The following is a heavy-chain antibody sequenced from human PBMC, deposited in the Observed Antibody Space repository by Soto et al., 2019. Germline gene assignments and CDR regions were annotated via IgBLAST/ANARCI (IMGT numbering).Heavy chain of an antibody. V-gene: IGHV4-31*03. Sequence: PSETLSLTCTVSGGSISSGCYYWSWIRQHPGKGLEWIGYIYYSGSTNYNPSLKSRVTISVDTSKNQFSLKLSSVTAADTAVYYCARSNGAPYSSMGSGAFDIWGQGTMVTVSS. CDR2: IYYSGST. D-gene: IGHD6-13*01. J-gene: IGHJ3*02. CDR3: ARSNGAPYSSMGSGAFDI. CDR1: GGSISSGCYY.